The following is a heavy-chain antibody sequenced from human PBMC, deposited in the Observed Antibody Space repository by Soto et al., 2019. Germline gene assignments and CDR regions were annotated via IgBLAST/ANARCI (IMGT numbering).Heavy chain of an antibody. Sequence: LRLSCEASGFTVSSTYMSWVRQAPGKGLGWVSFIYSGGSTSYADSVKGRFIISRDSSKNTLYLQMNSLRAEDTAVYYCARAPLFYDSSGYPYHIFDIWGQGTMVTV. CDR1: GFTVSSTY. J-gene: IGHJ3*02. CDR2: IYSGGST. CDR3: ARAPLFYDSSGYPYHIFDI. V-gene: IGHV3-53*01. D-gene: IGHD3-22*01.